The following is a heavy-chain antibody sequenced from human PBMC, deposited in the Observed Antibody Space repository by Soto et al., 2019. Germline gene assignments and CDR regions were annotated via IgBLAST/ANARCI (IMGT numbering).Heavy chain of an antibody. Sequence: QPGGSLRLSCAASGFTFSSYAMSWVRQAPGKGLEWVSAISGSGGSTYYADSVKGRFTISRDNSKNTLYLQMNSLGAEDTAVYYCAKDQPRRRYDFWSGYYTPHFDYWGQGTLVTVSS. V-gene: IGHV3-23*01. D-gene: IGHD3-3*01. CDR3: AKDQPRRRYDFWSGYYTPHFDY. CDR2: ISGSGGST. J-gene: IGHJ4*02. CDR1: GFTFSSYA.